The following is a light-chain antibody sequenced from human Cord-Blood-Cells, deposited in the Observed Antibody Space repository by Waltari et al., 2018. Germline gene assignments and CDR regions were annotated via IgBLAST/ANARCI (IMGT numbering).Light chain of an antibody. CDR3: QQSYSTPYT. CDR1: QSISSY. J-gene: IGKJ2*01. CDR2: AAS. V-gene: IGKV1-39*01. Sequence: DIQMTQSPSSLSASVGDRVTITCRASQSISSYLNWYQQKPGKAPELLIYAASSLQSGVPSRFSGSVSGTDFTLTISSLQPEEFATYYCQQSYSTPYTFGQGTKLEIK.